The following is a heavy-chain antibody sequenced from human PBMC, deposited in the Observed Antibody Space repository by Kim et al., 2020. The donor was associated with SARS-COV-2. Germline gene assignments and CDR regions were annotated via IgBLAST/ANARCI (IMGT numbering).Heavy chain of an antibody. D-gene: IGHD3-16*02. CDR1: GVTFSDYY. Sequence: GGSLRLSCAASGVTFSDYYMSWIRQAPGKGLDWVSYISSSSSYTNYADSVKGRFTISSDNAKNSLYRKMNSLSAEDPPVYYFSIVGYDYVCGWYRHYYY. CDR3: SIVGYDYVCGWYRHYYY. CDR2: ISSSSSYT. J-gene: IGHJ6*01. V-gene: IGHV3-11*05.